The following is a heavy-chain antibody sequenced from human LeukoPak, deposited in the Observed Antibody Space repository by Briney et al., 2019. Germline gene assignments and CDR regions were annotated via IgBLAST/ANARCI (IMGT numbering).Heavy chain of an antibody. CDR1: GFTFSGYS. CDR3: ARDPPYYDILTGYPRYGMDV. Sequence: GGSLRLSCAASGFTFSGYSMNWVRQAPGKGLEWVSSISSSSSYIYYADSVKGRFTISRDNAKNSLYLQMNSLRAEDTAVYYCARDPPYYDILTGYPRYGMDVWGKGTTVTVSS. D-gene: IGHD3-9*01. V-gene: IGHV3-21*01. J-gene: IGHJ6*04. CDR2: ISSSSSYI.